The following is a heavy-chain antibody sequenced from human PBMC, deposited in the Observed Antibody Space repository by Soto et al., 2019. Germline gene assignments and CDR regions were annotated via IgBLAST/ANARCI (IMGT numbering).Heavy chain of an antibody. Sequence: PSQTLSLTCAISGDSVSSNSAAWNWIRQSPSRGLEWLGRTYYRSKWYNDYAVSVKSRITINPDTSKNQFSLQLNSVTPEDTAVYYCARDQGATMGINHYYGMDVWGQGTTVTVSS. CDR2: TYYRSKWYN. J-gene: IGHJ6*02. CDR1: GDSVSSNSAA. D-gene: IGHD1-26*01. CDR3: ARDQGATMGINHYYGMDV. V-gene: IGHV6-1*01.